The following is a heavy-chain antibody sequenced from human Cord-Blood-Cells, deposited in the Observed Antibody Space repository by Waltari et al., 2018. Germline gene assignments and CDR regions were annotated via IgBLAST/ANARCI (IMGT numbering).Heavy chain of an antibody. CDR2: IYYSGST. V-gene: IGHV4-39*01. D-gene: IGHD3-3*01. J-gene: IGHJ4*02. CDR3: ARGNVLRFLEWLLPLDY. Sequence: QLQLQESGPGLVKPSETLSLTCTVSGGSISSSSYYWGWIRQPPGKGLEWIGSIYYSGSTYYNPSLNSRVTISLNTSKNQFSLKLSAVTAADTAVYYCARGNVLRFLEWLLPLDYWGQGTLVTVSS. CDR1: GGSISSSSYY.